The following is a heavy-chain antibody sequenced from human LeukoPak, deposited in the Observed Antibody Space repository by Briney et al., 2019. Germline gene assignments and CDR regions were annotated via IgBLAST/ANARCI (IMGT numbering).Heavy chain of an antibody. D-gene: IGHD5-12*01. Sequence: PSETLSLTCNVSGGSINSYYWSWLRQPPGKGLEWIGYIYSSGSTNYNPSLKSRVTISVDTSKNQFSLKLSSVTAADTAVYYCARHTWYNGYDRYFDLWGRGTLVTVSS. CDR1: GGSINSYY. V-gene: IGHV4-4*09. J-gene: IGHJ2*01. CDR2: IYSSGST. CDR3: ARHTWYNGYDRYFDL.